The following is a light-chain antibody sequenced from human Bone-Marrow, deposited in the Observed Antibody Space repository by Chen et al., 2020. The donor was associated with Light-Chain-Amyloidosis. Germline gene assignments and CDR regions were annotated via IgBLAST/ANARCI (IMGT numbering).Light chain of an antibody. CDR3: QSADSSGTYEVI. CDR2: RDT. J-gene: IGLJ2*01. Sequence: SYELPQPPSVSVSPGQPARITCSGDDLPTKYAYWYQQKPGQAPVLVIRRDTERPSGISERFSGSSSGTTATLTISGVQAEDEADYHCQSADSSGTYEVIFGGGTKLTVL. V-gene: IGLV3-25*03. CDR1: DLPTKY.